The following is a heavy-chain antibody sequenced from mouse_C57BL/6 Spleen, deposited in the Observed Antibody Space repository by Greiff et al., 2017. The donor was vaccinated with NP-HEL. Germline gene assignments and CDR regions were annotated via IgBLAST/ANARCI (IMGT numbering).Heavy chain of an antibody. J-gene: IGHJ3*01. CDR3: TRRDSSGSWFAD. D-gene: IGHD3-2*02. Sequence: QVQLKESGAELVRPGASVTLSCKASGYTFTDYEMHWVKQTPVHGLEWIGAIDPETGGTAYNQKFKGKAILTADKSSSTAYMELRSLTSEDSAVYYCTRRDSSGSWFADWGQGTLVTVSA. CDR1: GYTFTDYE. V-gene: IGHV1-15*01. CDR2: IDPETGGT.